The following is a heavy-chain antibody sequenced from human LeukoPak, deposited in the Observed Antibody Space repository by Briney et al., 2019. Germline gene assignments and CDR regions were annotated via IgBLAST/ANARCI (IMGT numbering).Heavy chain of an antibody. CDR3: ARDKDDYGSGNHWFDP. Sequence: PGGSLRLSCAASGFTFSSSAMSWVRQAPGKGLEWVSAISNNGGYTYYADSVQGRFTISRDNSKSTLCLQMNSLRAEDTAVYYCARDKDDYGSGNHWFDPWGQGTLVTVSS. V-gene: IGHV3-23*01. J-gene: IGHJ5*02. CDR1: GFTFSSSA. D-gene: IGHD3-10*01. CDR2: ISNNGGYT.